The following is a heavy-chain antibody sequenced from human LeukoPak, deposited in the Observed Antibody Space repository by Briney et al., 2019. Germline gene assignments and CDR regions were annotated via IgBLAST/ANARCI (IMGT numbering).Heavy chain of an antibody. J-gene: IGHJ4*02. D-gene: IGHD6-13*01. CDR2: ISVSGVST. Sequence: GGSLRLSCVASGFTLNNYAMTWVRQAPGKGLEWVSTISVSGVSTVYADSVKGRFTVSSDNSKNTLFLQMRSLRAEDTAVYYCAKSAAAATGLHELWGQGTLVSVSS. CDR3: AKSAAAATGLHEL. V-gene: IGHV3-23*01. CDR1: GFTLNNYA.